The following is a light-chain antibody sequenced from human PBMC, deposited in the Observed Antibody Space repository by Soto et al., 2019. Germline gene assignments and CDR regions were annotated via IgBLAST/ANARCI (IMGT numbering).Light chain of an antibody. Sequence: DIQMTQSPFTLSASIGDRVTIXXRASQSINNWLAWYQQKPGKAPHLLIYDASSLESGVPSRFSGSGSGTEFTLTISSLQPDDFATYYCQQYNSYWTFGQGTKVDIK. CDR2: DAS. CDR3: QQYNSYWT. J-gene: IGKJ1*01. CDR1: QSINNW. V-gene: IGKV1-5*01.